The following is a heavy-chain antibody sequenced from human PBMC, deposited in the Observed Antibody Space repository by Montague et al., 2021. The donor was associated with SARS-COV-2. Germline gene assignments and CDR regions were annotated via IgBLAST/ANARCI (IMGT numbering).Heavy chain of an antibody. J-gene: IGHJ4*02. V-gene: IGHV3-30*04. D-gene: IGHD3-22*01. Sequence: SLRLSCAASGFTFSDYAMHWVRQAPGKGLEWVAVISYDGSNKYYADSVKGRLTISRDNSKNTLYLQMNSLRAEDTAVYYCASDLSIYDSSAYYFQLDYWGQGTLVTVSS. CDR3: ASDLSIYDSSAYYFQLDY. CDR1: GFTFSDYA. CDR2: ISYDGSNK.